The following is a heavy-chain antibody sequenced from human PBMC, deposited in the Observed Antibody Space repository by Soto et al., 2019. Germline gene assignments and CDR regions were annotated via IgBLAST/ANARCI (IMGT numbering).Heavy chain of an antibody. D-gene: IGHD4-17*01. CDR3: AQVGGTVTSDF. J-gene: IGHJ4*02. CDR2: IYSDGNTK. V-gene: IGHV3-33*03. CDR1: GFLFSAYG. Sequence: QVQLVESGGGVVQPGKSLRLSCAAAGFLFSAYGMHWVRKAPGKGLEWLALIYSDGNTKYYADSVKGRFNISRDNSQNTLVLQVSRLRAYDTGLDYWAQVGGTVTSDFWGQGTMVTVSS.